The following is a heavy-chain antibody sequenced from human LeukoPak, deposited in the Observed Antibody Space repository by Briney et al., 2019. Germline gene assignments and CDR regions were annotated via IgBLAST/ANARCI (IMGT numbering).Heavy chain of an antibody. V-gene: IGHV4-59*01. D-gene: IGHD3-3*01. CDR2: IYYSGST. J-gene: IGHJ6*03. CDR3: ASSDFWSGYYYMDV. Sequence: SETLSLTCTVSGGSISSYSWSWIRQPPGKGLEWIGYIYYSGSTNYNPSLKSRVTISVDTSKNQFSLKLSSVTAADTAVYYCASSDFWSGYYYMDVWGKGTTVTVSS. CDR1: GGSISSYS.